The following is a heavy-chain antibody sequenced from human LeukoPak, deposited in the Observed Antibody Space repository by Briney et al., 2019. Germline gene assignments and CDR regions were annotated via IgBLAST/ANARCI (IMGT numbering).Heavy chain of an antibody. J-gene: IGHJ4*02. D-gene: IGHD5-12*01. CDR1: GFTFSSYS. CDR2: ISSSSSYI. CDR3: ARANRVDIVATRLPDRIDY. Sequence: PGGSLRLSCAASGFTFSSYSMNWVRQAPGKGLEWVSSISSSSSYIYYADSVKGRFTISRDNAKNSLYLHMNSLRAEDTAVYYCARANRVDIVATRLPDRIDYWGQGTLVTVSS. V-gene: IGHV3-21*01.